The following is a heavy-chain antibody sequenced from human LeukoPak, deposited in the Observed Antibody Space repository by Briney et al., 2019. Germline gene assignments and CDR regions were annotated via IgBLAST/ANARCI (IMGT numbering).Heavy chain of an antibody. J-gene: IGHJ4*02. D-gene: IGHD6-13*01. CDR3: TKDRRGPAAGTWYFDS. V-gene: IGHV3-53*01. Sequence: GGSLRLSCAASGFTVSSSYMYWVRQAPGKGLEWVSFFYRGDSTYYAESVRGRFTISRDNSKNTVYLQLNSLRAGDTAIYYCTKDRRGPAAGTWYFDSWGQGTLVTVSS. CDR2: FYRGDST. CDR1: GFTVSSSY.